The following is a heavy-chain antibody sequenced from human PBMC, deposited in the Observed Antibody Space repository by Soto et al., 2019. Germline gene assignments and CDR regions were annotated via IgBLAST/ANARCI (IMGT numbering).Heavy chain of an antibody. CDR2: IYHTGST. V-gene: IGHV4-30-2*01. J-gene: IGHJ5*02. Sequence: PSETLSLTSVVSGGSISSDGYSWSWIRQPPGQGLEWIGYIYHTGSTSYNASLKSRVTISVDTSKNQFSLKLTSVTAADTAIYYCAGGPTIAVFPGAASRVIWFDPWGQGALVTVSS. D-gene: IGHD3-22*01. CDR3: AGGPTIAVFPGAASRVIWFDP. CDR1: GGSISSDGYS.